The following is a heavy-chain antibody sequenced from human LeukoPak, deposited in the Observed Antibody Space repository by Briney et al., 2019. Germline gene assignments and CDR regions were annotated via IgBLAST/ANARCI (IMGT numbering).Heavy chain of an antibody. J-gene: IGHJ4*02. CDR3: ARDNNGNYYDSSGYQGY. Sequence: ASVKVSCKASGYTFTSYDINWVRQATGQGLEWMGWISAYNGNTKYAQKLQGRVTMTTDTSTSTAYMELRSLRSDDTAVYYCARDNNGNYYDSSGYQGYWGQGTLVTVSS. D-gene: IGHD3-22*01. CDR1: GYTFTSYD. CDR2: ISAYNGNT. V-gene: IGHV1-18*01.